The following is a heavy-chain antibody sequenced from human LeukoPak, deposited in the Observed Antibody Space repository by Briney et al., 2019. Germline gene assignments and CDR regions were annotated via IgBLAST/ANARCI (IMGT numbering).Heavy chain of an antibody. CDR2: ISWDGGST. CDR3: AKETLPDLYDWYYFDY. Sequence: PGGSLRLSCAASGFTFDDYAMHWVRQAPGKGLEWVSLISWDGGSTYYADSVKGRFTISRDNSKNSLYLQMNSLRAEDTALYYCAKETLPDLYDWYYFDYWGQGTLVTVSS. J-gene: IGHJ4*02. V-gene: IGHV3-43D*03. D-gene: IGHD5/OR15-5a*01. CDR1: GFTFDDYA.